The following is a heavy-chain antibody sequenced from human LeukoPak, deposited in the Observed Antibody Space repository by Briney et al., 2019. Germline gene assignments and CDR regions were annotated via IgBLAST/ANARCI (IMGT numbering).Heavy chain of an antibody. CDR2: ISYDGRNK. CDR1: GFTFNNYG. CDR3: AKGPLRGTAAAIDY. V-gene: IGHV3-30*18. D-gene: IGHD2-2*01. Sequence: GKSLRLSCAASGFTFNNYGMHWVRQAPGKGLEWVAVISYDGRNKHYPDSVRGRFTISRDISTDTLWLQMDSLRTEDTAVYYCAKGPLRGTAAAIDYWGQGTLVTVSS. J-gene: IGHJ4*02.